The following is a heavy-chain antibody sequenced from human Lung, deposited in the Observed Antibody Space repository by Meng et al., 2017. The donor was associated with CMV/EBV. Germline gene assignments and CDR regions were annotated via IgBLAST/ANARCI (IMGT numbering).Heavy chain of an antibody. CDR3: ARDTYDILNAKGLDY. Sequence: QGQLVESGGGLVKTGGSLRPSCAASGFTFSDYYMTWIRQAPGKGLEWVSYITGSGTYTDYADSVRGRFTISRDNAKNSLYLQMNSLRADDTAVYYCARDTYDILNAKGLDYWGQGTLVTVSS. V-gene: IGHV3-11*05. J-gene: IGHJ4*02. D-gene: IGHD3-9*01. CDR2: ITGSGTYT. CDR1: GFTFSDYY.